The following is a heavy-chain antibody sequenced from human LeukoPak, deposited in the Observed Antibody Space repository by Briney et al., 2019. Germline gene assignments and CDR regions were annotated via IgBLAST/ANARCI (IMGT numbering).Heavy chain of an antibody. J-gene: IGHJ6*03. CDR2: IYTSGST. CDR1: GGSISSGSYY. V-gene: IGHV4-61*02. D-gene: IGHD3-10*01. CDR3: ARVVGVPNYDYYYMDV. Sequence: SETLSLTCTVSGGSISSGSYYWSWIRQPAGKGLEWIGRIYTSGSTNYNPSLKSRVTISVDTSKNQFSLKLSSVTAADTAVYYCARVVGVPNYDYYYMDVWGKGTTVTVSS.